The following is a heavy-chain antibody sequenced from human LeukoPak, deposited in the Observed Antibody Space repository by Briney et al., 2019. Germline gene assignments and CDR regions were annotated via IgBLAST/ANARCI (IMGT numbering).Heavy chain of an antibody. CDR3: AKEVGTFTLDY. D-gene: IGHD1-26*01. J-gene: IGHJ4*01. V-gene: IGHV3-30*18. CDR1: GFSFSTYG. CDR2: ISYDGSDK. Sequence: GGSLRLSCAASGFSFSTYGMHWVRQAPGKGLEWVTVISYDGSDKYYADSVKGRFTISRDNSRNTLYLQMNSLRVEDTAMYYCAKEVGTFTLDYWGHGTLVTVSS.